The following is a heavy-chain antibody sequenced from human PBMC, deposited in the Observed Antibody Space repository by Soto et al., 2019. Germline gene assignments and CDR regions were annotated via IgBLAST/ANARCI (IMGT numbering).Heavy chain of an antibody. Sequence: EVQVLDSGGGLVQPGGSLRLSCAASGFTFSNYAMSWVRQAPGKGLEWVSTISDSGGSTYYADYVKGRFTISRDNSKNTLYLQMNSLRAEDTAVYYCAKRSNTPAAMKSPFDYWGQGTLVTVSS. D-gene: IGHD2-2*01. J-gene: IGHJ4*02. CDR3: AKRSNTPAAMKSPFDY. CDR2: ISDSGGST. CDR1: GFTFSNYA. V-gene: IGHV3-23*01.